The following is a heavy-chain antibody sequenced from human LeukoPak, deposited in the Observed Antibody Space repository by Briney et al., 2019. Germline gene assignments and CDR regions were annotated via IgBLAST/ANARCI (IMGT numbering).Heavy chain of an antibody. J-gene: IGHJ6*02. CDR1: GYTFTSYD. CDR2: MNPNSANT. Sequence: GASVRVSCKASGYTFTSYDINWVRQATGQGLEWMGWMNPNSANTGYAQKFQGRVTMTRNTSISTAYMELSSLRSEDTAVYYCARGLRDYYDSSGQKQVCMDVWGQGTTVTVSS. CDR3: ARGLRDYYDSSGQKQVCMDV. V-gene: IGHV1-8*01. D-gene: IGHD3-22*01.